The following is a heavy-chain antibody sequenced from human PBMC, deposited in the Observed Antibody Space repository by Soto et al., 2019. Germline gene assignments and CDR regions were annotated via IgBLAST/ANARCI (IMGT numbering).Heavy chain of an antibody. D-gene: IGHD2-2*01. CDR1: GFTFSSYA. CDR2: ISSNGGST. V-gene: IGHV3-64*01. CDR3: ARDLVPTGYCSSTSCYPI. J-gene: IGHJ3*02. Sequence: GGSLRLSCAASGFTFSSYAMHWVRQAPGKGLEYVSAISSNGGSTYYANSVKGRFTISRDNSKNTLYLQMGSLRAEDMAVYYCARDLVPTGYCSSTSCYPIWGQGTMVTVS.